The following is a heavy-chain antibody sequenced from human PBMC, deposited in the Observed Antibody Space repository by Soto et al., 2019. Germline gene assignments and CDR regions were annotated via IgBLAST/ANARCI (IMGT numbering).Heavy chain of an antibody. Sequence: TGGSLRLSCAASGFTFSSYGMHWVRQAPGKGLEWVAVIWYDGSNKYYADSVKGRFTISRDNSKNTLYLQMNSLRAEDTAVYYCAKDKRAVVVTAPFDYWGQGTLVTVSS. V-gene: IGHV3-30*02. D-gene: IGHD2-21*02. CDR2: IWYDGSNK. J-gene: IGHJ4*02. CDR3: AKDKRAVVVTAPFDY. CDR1: GFTFSSYG.